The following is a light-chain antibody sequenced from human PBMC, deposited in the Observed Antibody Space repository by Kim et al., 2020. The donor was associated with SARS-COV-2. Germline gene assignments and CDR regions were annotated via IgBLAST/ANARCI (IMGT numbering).Light chain of an antibody. CDR3: QQYDTSPSCT. Sequence: EIVLTQSPGTLSLSPGERATLSCRASQSVSNNYLAWYQQKPGQAPRRLINGASSRATGIPDRFSGSGSGTDFTLTISRLESEDFAVYYCQQYDTSPSCTFGQGTKLEI. CDR1: QSVSNNY. J-gene: IGKJ2*02. CDR2: GAS. V-gene: IGKV3-20*01.